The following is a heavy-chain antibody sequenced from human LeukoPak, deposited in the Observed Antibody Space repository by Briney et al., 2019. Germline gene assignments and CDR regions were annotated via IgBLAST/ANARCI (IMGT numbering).Heavy chain of an antibody. D-gene: IGHD6-13*01. CDR1: GYNFTSYW. CDR3: ARLLRNIAAAVYYFDY. Sequence: PGESLKISCKGSGYNFTSYWIGWVRQMPGKGLEWMGIIYPGDSDTRYSPSFQGQVTISADKSISTASLQWSSLKASDTAMYYCARLLRNIAAAVYYFDYWGQGTLITVSS. CDR2: IYPGDSDT. J-gene: IGHJ4*02. V-gene: IGHV5-51*01.